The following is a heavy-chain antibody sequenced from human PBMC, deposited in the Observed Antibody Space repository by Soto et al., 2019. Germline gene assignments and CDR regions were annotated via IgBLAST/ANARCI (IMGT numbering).Heavy chain of an antibody. J-gene: IGHJ3*02. V-gene: IGHV5-51*01. CDR1: GYSFTSYW. D-gene: IGHD3-16*01. CDR3: ARRAAITFGGATFPSDAFDI. CDR2: IYPGDSDT. Sequence: PGESLKISCKGSGYSFTSYWIGWVRQMPGKGLEWMGIIYPGDSDTRYSPSFQGQVTISADKSISTAYLQWSSLKASDTAMYYCARRAAITFGGATFPSDAFDIWGQGTMVTVSS.